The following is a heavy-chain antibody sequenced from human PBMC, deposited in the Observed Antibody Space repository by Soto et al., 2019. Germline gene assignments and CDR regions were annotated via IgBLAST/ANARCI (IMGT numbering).Heavy chain of an antibody. CDR2: IKSKSDGGTT. V-gene: IGHV3-15*07. CDR1: GFTLTDAW. Sequence: EVQLVESGGGLVKPGGSLRLSCAASGFTLTDAWMNWVRQAPGKGPEWVGRIKSKSDGGTTDYVAPVKGRFIISRDESKNTLYLQMNSLKSEDTAVYYCNTVSPSDYWGQGTQVTVSS. J-gene: IGHJ4*02. CDR3: NTVSPSDY.